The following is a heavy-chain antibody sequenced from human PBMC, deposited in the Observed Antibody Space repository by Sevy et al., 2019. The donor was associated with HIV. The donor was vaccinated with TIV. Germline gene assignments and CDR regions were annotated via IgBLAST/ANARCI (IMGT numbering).Heavy chain of an antibody. CDR2: IYWNDGQ. CDR3: AAIVVVTSFDY. Sequence: SGPTLVKPTQTLTLTCTFSGFSLSTSGVGVGWIRQPPGKALEWLALIYWNDGQRYSPSLKSRLTITKHTSKNQVVLTMTDMDPVDTATYYCAAIVVVTSFDYWGQGTLVTVSS. CDR1: GFSLSTSGVG. J-gene: IGHJ4*02. V-gene: IGHV2-5*01. D-gene: IGHD3-22*01.